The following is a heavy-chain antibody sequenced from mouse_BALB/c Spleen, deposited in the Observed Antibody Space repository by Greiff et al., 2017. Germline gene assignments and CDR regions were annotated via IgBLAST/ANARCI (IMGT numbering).Heavy chain of an antibody. V-gene: IGHV14-3*02. CDR2: IDPANGNT. J-gene: IGHJ3*01. Sequence: EVQLQQSGAELVKPVASVKLSCTASGFNIKDTYMHWVKQRPEQGLEWIGRIDPANGNTKYDPKFQGKATITADTSSNTAYLQLSSLTSEDTAVYYCAFFYGYDEWFAYWGQGTLVTVSA. D-gene: IGHD2-2*01. CDR1: GFNIKDTY. CDR3: AFFYGYDEWFAY.